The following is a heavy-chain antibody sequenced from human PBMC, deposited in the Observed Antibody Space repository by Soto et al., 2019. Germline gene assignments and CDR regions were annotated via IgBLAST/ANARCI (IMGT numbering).Heavy chain of an antibody. J-gene: IGHJ4*02. CDR3: ARDRQRGYSGYVDY. CDR2: IYYSGST. Sequence: SETLSLTCTVSGGSISSGGYYWSWIRQHPGKGLEWIGYIYYSGSTYYNPSLKSRVTISVDTSKNQFSLKLSSVTAADTAVYYCARDRQRGYSGYVDYWGQGTLVTVSS. D-gene: IGHD5-12*01. CDR1: GGSISSGGYY. V-gene: IGHV4-31*03.